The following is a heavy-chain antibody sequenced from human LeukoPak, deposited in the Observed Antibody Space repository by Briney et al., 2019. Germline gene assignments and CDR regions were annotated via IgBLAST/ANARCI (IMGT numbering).Heavy chain of an antibody. CDR3: AGGNYDFWSGYYYYYYYMDV. J-gene: IGHJ6*03. V-gene: IGHV1-69*05. D-gene: IGHD3-3*01. CDR2: IIPIFGTA. CDR1: GYNFTDYY. Sequence: GASVKVSCKASGYNFTDYYMHWVRQAPGQGLEWMGGIIPIFGTANYAQKFQGRVTITTDESTSTAYMELSSLRSEDAAVYYCAGGNYDFWSGYYYYYYYMDVWGKGTTVTVSS.